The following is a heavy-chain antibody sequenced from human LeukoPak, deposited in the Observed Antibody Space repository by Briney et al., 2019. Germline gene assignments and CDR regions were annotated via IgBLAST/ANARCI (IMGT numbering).Heavy chain of an antibody. CDR2: IKRDGSEK. D-gene: IGHD4-17*01. V-gene: IGHV3-7*05. CDR1: GFTFRRYW. Sequence: PGGSLRLSCAASGFTFRRYWMSWVRQAPGKGLERVANIKRDGSEKYYVDSVKSRFSISRGNAKNSLYLQMNSLRAEDTALYYCARNGDFVDYWGQGTPVTVSS. J-gene: IGHJ4*02. CDR3: ARNGDFVDY.